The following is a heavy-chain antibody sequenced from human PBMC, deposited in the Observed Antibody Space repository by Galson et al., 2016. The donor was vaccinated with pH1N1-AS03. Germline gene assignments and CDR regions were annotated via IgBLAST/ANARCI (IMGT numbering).Heavy chain of an antibody. CDR2: IWPADSDT. CDR3: ARQKYCSGGSSFLYYDAFDM. V-gene: IGHV5-51*01. D-gene: IGHD2-15*01. CDR1: GYIFSSYW. Sequence: QSGAEVKKPGESLKISCQASGYIFSSYWIGWVRQRPGKGLEWMGIIWPADSDTKYSPSFQGQVTISVDTSLNTAYLQWSSLEASDTAMYFCARQKYCSGGSSFLYYDAFDMWGQGTLVTVSS. J-gene: IGHJ3*02.